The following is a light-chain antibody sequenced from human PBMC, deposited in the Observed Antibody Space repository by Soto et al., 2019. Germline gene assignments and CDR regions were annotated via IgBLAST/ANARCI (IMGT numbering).Light chain of an antibody. V-gene: IGKV3-11*01. J-gene: IGKJ1*01. CDR1: QYINTR. Sequence: IVLTQSPANISTFPGDRINLSCRASQYINTRLAWYQHRPGQAPRLLIYQTSIRAAGIPARFSASGSGTDFTLTISDVQPEEFALYYCHQRQSWPRTVGKGAKVDIK. CDR2: QTS. CDR3: HQRQSWPRT.